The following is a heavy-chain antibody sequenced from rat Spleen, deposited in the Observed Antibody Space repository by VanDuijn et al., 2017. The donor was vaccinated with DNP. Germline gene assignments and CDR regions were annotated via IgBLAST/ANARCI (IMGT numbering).Heavy chain of an antibody. Sequence: QVQLKESGPGLVRPSQTLSLTCTVPGFSLTNYGVYWVRQPPGKGLEWIATISSGGTTYYTSTLKSRLSISRDTSKSQVFLKMNSLQTADTATYFCASNYDGYYHQTMDAWGQGTSVTVSS. CDR2: ISSGGTT. D-gene: IGHD1-12*03. CDR3: ASNYDGYYHQTMDA. CDR1: GFSLTNYG. V-gene: IGHV2S8*01. J-gene: IGHJ4*01.